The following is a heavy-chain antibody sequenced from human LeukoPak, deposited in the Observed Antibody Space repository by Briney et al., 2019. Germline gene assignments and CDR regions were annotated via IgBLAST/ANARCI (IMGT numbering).Heavy chain of an antibody. CDR3: ARVVTPRYCTSPTCYWKGWFDP. CDR1: GGTFSRFA. D-gene: IGHD2-2*01. Sequence: SVKVSCKASGGTFSRFAVSWVRQAPGQGLEWMGGIIPIFGTANYAQKFQGRVTITADESTSTAYMELSSLRSDDTAVYNCARVVTPRYCTSPTCYWKGWFDPWGQGTLVTVSS. J-gene: IGHJ5*02. CDR2: IIPIFGTA. V-gene: IGHV1-69*13.